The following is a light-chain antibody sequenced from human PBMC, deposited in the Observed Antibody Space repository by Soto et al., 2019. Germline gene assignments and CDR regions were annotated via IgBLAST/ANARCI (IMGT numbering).Light chain of an antibody. J-gene: IGKJ1*01. CDR2: HAS. Sequence: DIHMTQSVSTLPASIGDSVPITCRASQSISNWLAWYQQKPGTAPKLLIYHASTLESGVPSRFSGSGSGTEFSLTIISLQPDDFATYYWQHDNICSFGQGTKVDIK. V-gene: IGKV1-5*01. CDR1: QSISNW. CDR3: QHDNICS.